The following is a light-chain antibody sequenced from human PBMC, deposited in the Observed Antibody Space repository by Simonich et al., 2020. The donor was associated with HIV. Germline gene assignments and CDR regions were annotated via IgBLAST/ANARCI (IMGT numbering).Light chain of an antibody. CDR1: SSDVGCYNY. CDR2: EGS. J-gene: IGLJ3*02. CDR3: CSYAGSYTFWV. Sequence: QSALTQPASVSGSPGQSITISCTGTSSDVGCYNYVSWYQQHPGKAPKLMIYEGSKRPSGVSNRFSGSKSGNTASLTISGLQAEDEADYYCCSYAGSYTFWVFGGGTKLTVL. V-gene: IGLV2-23*01.